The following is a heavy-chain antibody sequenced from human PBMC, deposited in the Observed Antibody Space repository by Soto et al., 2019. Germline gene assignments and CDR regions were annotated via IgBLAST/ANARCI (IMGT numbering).Heavy chain of an antibody. CDR1: GFTFSRYG. J-gene: IGHJ4*02. CDR2: ISYDGSNK. Sequence: QVQLVESGGGVVQPGRSLRLSCAASGFTFSRYGLHWVRQAPGKGLEWVAVISYDGSNKYYADSVKGRFTISRDNSKNTLYLQMNSLRAEDTAVYYCATDKVVVITTHYWGQGTLVTVSS. CDR3: ATDKVVVITTHY. D-gene: IGHD3-22*01. V-gene: IGHV3-30*03.